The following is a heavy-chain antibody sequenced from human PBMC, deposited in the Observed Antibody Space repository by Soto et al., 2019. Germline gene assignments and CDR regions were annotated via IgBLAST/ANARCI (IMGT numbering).Heavy chain of an antibody. Sequence: QVQLVESGGGVVQPGRSLRLSCAASGFTFSSYGMHWVRQAPGKGLEWVAVISYDGSNKYYADSVKGRFTISRDNSKNTLYLQMNSLRAEDTAVYYCAKERVYDSSGWSFDYWGQGTLVTVSS. D-gene: IGHD3-22*01. J-gene: IGHJ4*02. CDR3: AKERVYDSSGWSFDY. CDR2: ISYDGSNK. V-gene: IGHV3-30*18. CDR1: GFTFSSYG.